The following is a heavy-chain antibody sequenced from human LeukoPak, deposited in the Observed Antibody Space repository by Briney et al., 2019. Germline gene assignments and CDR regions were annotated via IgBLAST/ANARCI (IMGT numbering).Heavy chain of an antibody. CDR1: GYIFTGYY. D-gene: IGHD3-16*01. V-gene: IGHV1-2*02. CDR3: ARDWGASNWYDH. Sequence: GASVKVSCKASGYIFTGYYIHWVRQARGQGLEWKGWVNPNSGDINSAQKFRGRVTMTRDTSSSTAYMELNRLTSDDTAVYYCARDWGASNWYDHWGQGTLVTVSS. J-gene: IGHJ5*02. CDR2: VNPNSGDI.